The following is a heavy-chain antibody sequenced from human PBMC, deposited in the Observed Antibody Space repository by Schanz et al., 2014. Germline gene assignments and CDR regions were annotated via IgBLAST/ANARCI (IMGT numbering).Heavy chain of an antibody. J-gene: IGHJ6*02. CDR3: ARGPSQGYSYGHNIGAYYYGMDV. V-gene: IGHV1-69*04. CDR1: GYTFVSYS. CDR2: FIPILDVG. Sequence: QVQLVQSGAEVKKPGASVKVSCKASGYTFVSYSMHWVRQAPGQGLEWVGRFIPILDVGNYAQQFQGRVTFTADKSTSTAYMELSSLRYEDTAVYYCARGPSQGYSYGHNIGAYYYGMDVWGQGTTVTVSS. D-gene: IGHD5-18*01.